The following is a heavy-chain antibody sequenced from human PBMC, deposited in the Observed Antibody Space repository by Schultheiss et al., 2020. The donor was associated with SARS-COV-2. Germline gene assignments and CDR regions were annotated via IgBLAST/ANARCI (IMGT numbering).Heavy chain of an antibody. D-gene: IGHD2-15*01. Sequence: GESLKISCAASGFTFSSYGMHWVRQAPGKGLEWVSAISGSGGSTYYADSVKGRFTISRDNSKNTLYLQMNSLRAEDTAVYYCARVWSLGAALGDAFDIWGQGTMVTVSS. V-gene: IGHV3-23*01. CDR3: ARVWSLGAALGDAFDI. J-gene: IGHJ3*02. CDR2: ISGSGGST. CDR1: GFTFSSYG.